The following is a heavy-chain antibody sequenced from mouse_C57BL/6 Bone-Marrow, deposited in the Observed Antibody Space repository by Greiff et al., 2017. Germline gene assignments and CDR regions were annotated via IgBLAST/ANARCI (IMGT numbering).Heavy chain of an antibody. D-gene: IGHD2-2*01. V-gene: IGHV5-16*01. CDR2: INYDGSST. J-gene: IGHJ3*01. CDR1: GFTFSDYY. CDR3: ARAARIYYGSSFAY. Sequence: EVQRVESEGGLVQPGSSMKLSCTASGFTFSDYYMAWVRQVPEKGLEWVANINYDGSSTYYLYSLKSRFIISRDNAKNILYLQMRSLKSEDTATYCCARAARIYYGSSFAYGGQGTLVTVSA.